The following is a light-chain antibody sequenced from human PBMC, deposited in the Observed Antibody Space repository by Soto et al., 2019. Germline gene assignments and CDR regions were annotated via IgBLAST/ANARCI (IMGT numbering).Light chain of an antibody. V-gene: IGKV3-15*01. CDR1: QSVGSN. J-gene: IGKJ4*01. Sequence: EILLTQSPATLSMSPGERATLSCRASQSVGSNLAWYQQQPGQAPRLLVYGASTRATEIPARFSCSGSGTEFTLTISSLQSEDFAVYYCQQYNDWHLTFGGGTKVEIK. CDR3: QQYNDWHLT. CDR2: GAS.